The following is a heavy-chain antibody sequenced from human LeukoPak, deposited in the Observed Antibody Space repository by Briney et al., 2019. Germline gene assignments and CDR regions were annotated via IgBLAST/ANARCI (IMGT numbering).Heavy chain of an antibody. CDR3: AREWGAAADY. D-gene: IGHD6-13*01. V-gene: IGHV3-30*04. CDR1: GFTFLNYA. J-gene: IGHJ4*02. CDR2: KSYDGKNN. Sequence: GKSLRLSCVASGFTFLNYAVHWVRQAPGKGLEWVAAKSYDGKNNYYADSVKGRFTLSRDNSKNTLYVQMKSLRREDTAVYYCAREWGAAADYWGQGTLVTVSS.